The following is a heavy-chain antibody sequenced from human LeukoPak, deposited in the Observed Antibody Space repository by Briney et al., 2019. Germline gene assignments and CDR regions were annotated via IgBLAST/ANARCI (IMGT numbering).Heavy chain of an antibody. J-gene: IGHJ3*02. Sequence: PSETLSPTCTVSGGSISSYYWSWIRQPPGKGLEWIGYIYYSGSTNYNPSLKSRVTISVDTSKNQFSLKLSSVTAADTAVYYCARGASDIVVVPAPFDIWGQGTMVTVSS. D-gene: IGHD2-2*01. CDR2: IYYSGST. CDR1: GGSISSYY. CDR3: ARGASDIVVVPAPFDI. V-gene: IGHV4-59*01.